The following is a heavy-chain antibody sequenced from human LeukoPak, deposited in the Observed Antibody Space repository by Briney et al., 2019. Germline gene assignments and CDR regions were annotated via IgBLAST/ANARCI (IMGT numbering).Heavy chain of an antibody. D-gene: IGHD3-3*01. CDR2: VNPNSGGT. V-gene: IGHV1-2*02. Sequence: GASVKVSCKASGYTFTCYYMHWVRHAPGQGLEWMGWVNPNSGGTNYAQEFQGRVTMTRDTSISTAYMELSRLRSDDTAVYYCARGSGNYDFWSGRDYYYYMDVWGKGTTVTVSS. J-gene: IGHJ6*03. CDR3: ARGSGNYDFWSGRDYYYYMDV. CDR1: GYTFTCYY.